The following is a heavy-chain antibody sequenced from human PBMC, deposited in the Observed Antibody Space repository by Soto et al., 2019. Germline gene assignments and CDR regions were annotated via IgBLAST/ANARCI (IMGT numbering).Heavy chain of an antibody. CDR2: ISGSGGST. CDR3: AKDPRKWLVRRDHFDY. CDR1: GFTFSSYA. J-gene: IGHJ4*02. Sequence: PGGSLRLSCAASGFTFSSYAMSWVRQAPGKGLEWVSAISGSGGSTYYADSVKGRFIISRDNSKNTLYLQMTSLRAEDTAVFYCAKDPRKWLVRRDHFDYWGKGTRATVSS. V-gene: IGHV3-23*01. D-gene: IGHD6-19*01.